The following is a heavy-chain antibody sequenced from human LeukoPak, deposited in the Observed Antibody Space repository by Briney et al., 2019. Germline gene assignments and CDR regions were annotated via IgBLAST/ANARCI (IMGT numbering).Heavy chain of an antibody. CDR3: AREFGGVIGPLDY. J-gene: IGHJ4*02. CDR1: GGSISSHY. V-gene: IGHV4-59*11. CDR2: IYYSGST. Sequence: SETLSLTCTVSGGSISSHYWSWIRQPPGRGLEWIGYIYYSGSTNYNPSLKSRVTISVDTSKNQFSLKLSSVTAADTAVYYCAREFGGVIGPLDYWGQGTLVTVSS. D-gene: IGHD3-16*02.